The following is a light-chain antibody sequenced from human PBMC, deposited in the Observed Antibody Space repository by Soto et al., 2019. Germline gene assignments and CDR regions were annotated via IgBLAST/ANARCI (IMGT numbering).Light chain of an antibody. CDR2: AAS. CDR3: QQLNSYRRT. CDR1: QDISNY. Sequence: DLQMTQSPSSLSASVGDRVTITCQASQDISNYLNWYQQKPGKAPKLLIYAASTLQSGFPSRFSGSASGTQLTLTLSSQQPEDFATYYCQQLNSYRRTFGGGTKVEIK. V-gene: IGKV1-9*01. J-gene: IGKJ4*01.